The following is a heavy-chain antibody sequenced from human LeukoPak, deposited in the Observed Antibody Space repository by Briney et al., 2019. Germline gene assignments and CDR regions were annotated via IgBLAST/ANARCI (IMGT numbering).Heavy chain of an antibody. J-gene: IGHJ5*02. CDR3: AREYYDILTGLDDGGWFDP. Sequence: ASVKVSCKTSGYTFTDYAISWVRQAPGQGLEWMGWITTYNGHTNYAQNLQGRVTMTTDTSTSTADMDLRSLRSDDTAVYYCAREYYDILTGLDDGGWFDPWGQGTLVTVSS. CDR1: GYTFTDYA. CDR2: ITTYNGHT. V-gene: IGHV1-18*01. D-gene: IGHD3-9*01.